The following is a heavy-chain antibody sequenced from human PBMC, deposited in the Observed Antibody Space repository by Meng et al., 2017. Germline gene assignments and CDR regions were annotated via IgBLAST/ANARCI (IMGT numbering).Heavy chain of an antibody. CDR1: GFTFSSYA. CDR3: AREAGY. J-gene: IGHJ4*02. V-gene: IGHV3-30*04. CDR2: ISYDGSNK. Sequence: VQLVGSGGGVAQPGRSLRLSCAASGFTFSSYAMHWVRQAPGKGLEWVAVISYDGSNKYYADSVKGRFTISRDNSKNTLYLQMNSLRAEDTAVYYCAREAGYWGQGTLVTVSS.